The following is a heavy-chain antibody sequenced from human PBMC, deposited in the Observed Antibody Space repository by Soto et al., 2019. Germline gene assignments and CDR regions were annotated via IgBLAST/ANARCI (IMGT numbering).Heavy chain of an antibody. J-gene: IGHJ1*01. CDR3: AKDGQLDFDFQH. CDR2: ISGSGGST. CDR1: GFTFSSYA. V-gene: IGHV3-23*01. Sequence: EVQLLESGGGLVQPGGSLRLSCAASGFTFSSYAMSWVRQAPGKGLEWVSAISGSGGSTYYADSVKGRFTISRDNSKNKLYLQMNSLRAEDTAVYYCAKDGQLDFDFQHWGQGTLVTVSS. D-gene: IGHD6-6*01.